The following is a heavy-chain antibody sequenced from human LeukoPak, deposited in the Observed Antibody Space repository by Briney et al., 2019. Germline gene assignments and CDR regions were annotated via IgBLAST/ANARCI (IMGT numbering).Heavy chain of an antibody. D-gene: IGHD3-10*01. CDR3: AKRAFGENFFDF. Sequence: GGSLRLSCAASGFTFSSYAMTWVRQAPGKGLQWVSTLSGSGGSTYYTDSVRGRFTISRDNSKNTLYLQMNSLRAEDTAIYYCAKRAFGENFFDFWGQGTLVTVSS. CDR2: LSGSGGST. CDR1: GFTFSSYA. V-gene: IGHV3-23*01. J-gene: IGHJ4*02.